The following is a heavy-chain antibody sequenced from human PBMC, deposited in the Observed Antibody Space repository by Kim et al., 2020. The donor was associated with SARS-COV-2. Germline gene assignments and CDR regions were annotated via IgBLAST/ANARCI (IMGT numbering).Heavy chain of an antibody. J-gene: IGHJ6*02. D-gene: IGHD3-9*01. CDR3: AGAIRYFDWLTAGEYYYGVDV. CDR1: GFTFSNYG. Sequence: GGSLRLSCAASGFTFSNYGMHWVRQAPGKGLEWVAVISYDGSNKYYADSVKGRFTISRDNSKNTLYLQMNSLRAEDTAVYYCAGAIRYFDWLTAGEYYYGVDVWGQGTTVTVS. V-gene: IGHV3-30*03. CDR2: ISYDGSNK.